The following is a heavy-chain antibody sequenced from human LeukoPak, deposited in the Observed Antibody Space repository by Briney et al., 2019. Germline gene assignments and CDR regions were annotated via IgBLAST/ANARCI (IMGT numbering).Heavy chain of an antibody. CDR3: AKAREYCTATRCSLYRFVP. V-gene: IGHV3-9*01. Sequence: GGSLRLSCAASGFTFDDYAMHWVRQAPGKGLEWVSGISWNSGSIGYADSVKGRFTISRDNAKNSLYLQMNSLRAEDTALYYCAKAREYCTATRCSLYRFVPWGQGTLVAVSS. CDR2: ISWNSGSI. CDR1: GFTFDDYA. J-gene: IGHJ5*02. D-gene: IGHD2-2*01.